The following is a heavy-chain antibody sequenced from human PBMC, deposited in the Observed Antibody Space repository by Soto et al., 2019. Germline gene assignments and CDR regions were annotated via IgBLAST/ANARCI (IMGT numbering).Heavy chain of an antibody. CDR1: GDTFSNQA. CDR2: IITLFDSA. J-gene: IGHJ4*02. CDR3: AASTFQSGVSGYFHLDH. Sequence: QVHLVQSGTEVKKPGSSVKVSCKTSGDTFSNQAISWVRQSPGQGLEWMGGIITLFDSASYPQRSHDRVTITADKFTNTVYMELRSLTSEDTAVYYCAASTFQSGVSGYFHLDHWGQGTLVTVSS. D-gene: IGHD3-3*01. V-gene: IGHV1-69*06.